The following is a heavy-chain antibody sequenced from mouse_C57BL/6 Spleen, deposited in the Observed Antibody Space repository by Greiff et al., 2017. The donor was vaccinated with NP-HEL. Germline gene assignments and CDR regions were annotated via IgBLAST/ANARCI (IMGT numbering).Heavy chain of an antibody. J-gene: IGHJ2*01. CDR3: ARWGIYDGYYREREGGY. V-gene: IGHV1-22*01. CDR1: GYTFTDYN. Sequence: VQLQQSGPELVKPGASVKMSCKASGYTFTDYNMHWVKQSHGKSLEWIGYINPNNGGTSYNQKFKGKATLTVNKSSSTAYMELRSLTSEDSAVYYCARWGIYDGYYREREGGYWGQGTTLTVSS. CDR2: INPNNGGT. D-gene: IGHD2-3*01.